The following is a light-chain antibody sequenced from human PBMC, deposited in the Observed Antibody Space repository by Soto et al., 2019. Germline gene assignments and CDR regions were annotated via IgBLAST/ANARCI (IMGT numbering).Light chain of an antibody. CDR3: QTWGTPV. CDR1: SGHSSYA. Sequence: QPVLTQSPSASASLGASVKLTCTLSSGHSSYAIAWHQQQPEKGPRYLMKLNSDGSHNKGDGIPDRFSGSSSGAERYLTIASLQSEDEADYYCQTWGTPVFGGGTQLTVL. J-gene: IGLJ2*01. CDR2: LNSDGSH. V-gene: IGLV4-69*01.